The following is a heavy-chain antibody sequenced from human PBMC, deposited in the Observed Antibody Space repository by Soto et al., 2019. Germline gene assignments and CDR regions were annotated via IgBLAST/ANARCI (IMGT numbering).Heavy chain of an antibody. CDR2: INPTDSET. CDR3: ASPTMTSTSFYYAMDV. J-gene: IGHJ6*02. D-gene: IGHD4-17*01. Sequence: GESLKISCKPSGHRFTTYWISWVRQMPGKGLEYMGKINPTDSETHYSPSFAGHVTFSVDRSTSTAYVRWNSLKASDTAMYYCASPTMTSTSFYYAMDVWGQGTTVTVSS. CDR1: GHRFTTYW. V-gene: IGHV5-10-1*01.